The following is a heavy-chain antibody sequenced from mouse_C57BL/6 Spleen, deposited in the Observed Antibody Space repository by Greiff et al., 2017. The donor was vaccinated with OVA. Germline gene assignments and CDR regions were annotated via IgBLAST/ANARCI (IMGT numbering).Heavy chain of an antibody. J-gene: IGHJ2*01. Sequence: EVKVVESGPGMVKPSQSLSLTCTVTGYSITSGYDWHWIRHFPGNKLEWMGYISYSGSTNYNPSLKSRISITHDTSKNHFFLKLNSVTTEDTATYYCARALSYGYDGGFFDYWGQGTTLTVSS. CDR2: ISYSGST. CDR1: GYSITSGYD. D-gene: IGHD2-2*01. CDR3: ARALSYGYDGGFFDY. V-gene: IGHV3-1*01.